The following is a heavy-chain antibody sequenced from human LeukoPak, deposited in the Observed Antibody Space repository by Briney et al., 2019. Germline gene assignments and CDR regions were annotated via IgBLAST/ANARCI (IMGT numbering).Heavy chain of an antibody. V-gene: IGHV4-34*01. CDR1: GGSFSGYY. CDR2: INHSGST. D-gene: IGHD3-10*01. CDR3: ARHDTRGGAYDT. Sequence: TPSETLSLTCAVYGGSFSGYYWSWIRQPPGKGLEWIGEINHSGSTNYNPSLKSRVTISVDTSKNQFSLKLSSVTAADTAVYYCARHDTRGGAYDTWGQGTMVTVSS. J-gene: IGHJ3*02.